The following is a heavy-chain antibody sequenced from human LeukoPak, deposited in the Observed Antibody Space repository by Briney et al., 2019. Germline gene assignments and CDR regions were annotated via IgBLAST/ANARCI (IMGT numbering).Heavy chain of an antibody. CDR1: GFTFNIYE. J-gene: IGHJ4*02. Sequence: GGSLRLSCAASGFTFNIYEMNWVRQAPGKGLEWVSYISSSGSTIYYADSVRGRFTISRDNARDSLYLQMNSLRVEDTAVYYCARETDSTLFDYWGQGTLVTVSS. D-gene: IGHD2-2*01. V-gene: IGHV3-48*03. CDR3: ARETDSTLFDY. CDR2: ISSSGSTI.